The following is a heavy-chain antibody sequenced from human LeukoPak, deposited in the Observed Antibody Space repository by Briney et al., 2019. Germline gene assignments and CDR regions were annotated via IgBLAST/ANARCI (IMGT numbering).Heavy chain of an antibody. D-gene: IGHD1-14*01. CDR3: GKDEQGFGMQTSH. CDR1: GFDFSSYA. Sequence: LGGSLRLSCAASGFDFSSYAVSWVRQAPGKGLEWVSAITGSGGSTYYADSVKGRLTVSRDNPRNTLYLQMNSLRAEDTAVYYCGKDEQGFGMQTSHWGQGTLVTVSS. V-gene: IGHV3-23*01. CDR2: ITGSGGST. J-gene: IGHJ4*02.